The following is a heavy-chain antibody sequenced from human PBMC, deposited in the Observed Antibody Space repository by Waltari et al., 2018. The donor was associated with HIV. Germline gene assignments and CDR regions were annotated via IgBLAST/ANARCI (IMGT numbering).Heavy chain of an antibody. V-gene: IGHV3-74*01. Sequence: EVQLVESGGGLVQPGGSMSLYCAASGFTFRSYWVLWVRQSPGKGLVWVSRIHSDGSSTSYADFVKGRFTISRDNAKNTLYLEMNSLRAEDTAVYYCARREATVVRGVYYYGMDVWGQGTTVTVSS. CDR1: GFTFRSYW. CDR3: ARREATVVRGVYYYGMDV. CDR2: IHSDGSST. J-gene: IGHJ6*02. D-gene: IGHD3-10*01.